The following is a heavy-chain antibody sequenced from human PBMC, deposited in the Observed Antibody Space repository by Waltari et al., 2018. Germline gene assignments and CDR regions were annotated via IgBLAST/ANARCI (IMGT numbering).Heavy chain of an antibody. CDR2: INAGKGNT. D-gene: IGHD7-27*01. CDR3: ARGGLGIFDY. J-gene: IGHJ4*02. V-gene: IGHV1-3*01. Sequence: QVQLVQSGAEVKKPGASVKVSCKASGYTFTSYAMHWVRQAPGQRLEWMGWINAGKGNTKYSQKFQGRVTITRDTSASTAYMELSSLRSEDTAVYYCARGGLGIFDYWGQGTLVTVSS. CDR1: GYTFTSYA.